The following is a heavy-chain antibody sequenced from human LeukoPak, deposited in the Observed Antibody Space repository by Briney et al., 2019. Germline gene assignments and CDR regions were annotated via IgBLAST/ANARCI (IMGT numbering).Heavy chain of an antibody. CDR1: GFTFSSYG. J-gene: IGHJ4*02. D-gene: IGHD4-17*01. V-gene: IGHV3-33*01. CDR2: IWYDGSNK. Sequence: PGGSLRLSCAASGFTFSSYGMHWGRQAPGKGLEWVAVIWYDGSNKYYADSVKGRFTIPRDNSKNTLYLQMNSLRAEDTAVYYCAREGRYYGDYVCGYWGQGTLVSVSS. CDR3: AREGRYYGDYVCGY.